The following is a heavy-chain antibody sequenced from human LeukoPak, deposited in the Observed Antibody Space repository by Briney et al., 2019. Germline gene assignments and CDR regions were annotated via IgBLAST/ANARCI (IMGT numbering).Heavy chain of an antibody. CDR2: ISGSGGST. V-gene: IGHV3-23*01. CDR1: GFTFSSYA. Sequence: PGGSLRLSCAASGFTFSSYAMSWVRQAPGKGLEWVSAISGSGGSTYYSDSVKGRFTISRDNSQNAVYLQMNSLRAEDTAVYYCARGGGSFQFDSWGQGTLVTVSS. J-gene: IGHJ4*02. D-gene: IGHD1-26*01. CDR3: ARGGGSFQFDS.